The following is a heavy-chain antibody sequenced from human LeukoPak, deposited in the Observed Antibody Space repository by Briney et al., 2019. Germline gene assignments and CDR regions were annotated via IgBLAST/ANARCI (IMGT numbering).Heavy chain of an antibody. J-gene: IGHJ4*02. Sequence: GGSLRLSCAASGFTFSSYAMNWVRQAPEKGLEWVSAISGSGGRTYYADSVKGRFTISRDNSKNTLYLQMSSLRAEDTAVYYCVKDQGELLPADYWGQGTLVTVSS. V-gene: IGHV3-23*01. CDR1: GFTFSSYA. CDR3: VKDQGELLPADY. CDR2: ISGSGGRT. D-gene: IGHD1-26*01.